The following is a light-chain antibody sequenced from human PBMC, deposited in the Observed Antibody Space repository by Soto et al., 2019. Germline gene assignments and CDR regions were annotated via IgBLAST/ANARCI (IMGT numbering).Light chain of an antibody. CDR3: SSFRSIGTPVV. J-gene: IGLJ2*01. CDR2: DVA. CDR1: SSDVGGYNY. Sequence: QSALTQPASVSGSPGQSITISCTGTSSDVGGYNYVSWYQQYPGKAPKLMIYDVANRPSGISNRFSASKSGNTASLTISGLQAEDEAYYYCSSFRSIGTPVVFGGGTKLTVL. V-gene: IGLV2-14*01.